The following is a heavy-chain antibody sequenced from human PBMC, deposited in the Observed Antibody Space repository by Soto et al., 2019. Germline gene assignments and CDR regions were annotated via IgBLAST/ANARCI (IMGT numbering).Heavy chain of an antibody. V-gene: IGHV3-33*01. D-gene: IGHD3-10*01. J-gene: IGHJ2*01. CDR1: GFTFSSYG. CDR3: ARDKRDGSGSYRYFDL. CDR2: IWYDGSNK. Sequence: QVQLVESGGGVVQPGRSLRLSCAASGFTFSSYGMHWVRQAPGKGLEWVAVIWYDGSNKYYADSVKGRFTISRDNSKNTLYLQMSSLRAEDTAVYYCARDKRDGSGSYRYFDLWGRGTLVTVSS.